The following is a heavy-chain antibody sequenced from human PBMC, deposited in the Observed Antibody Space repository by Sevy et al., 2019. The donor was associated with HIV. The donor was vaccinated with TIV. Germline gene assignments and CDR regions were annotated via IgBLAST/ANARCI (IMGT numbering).Heavy chain of an antibody. J-gene: IGHJ4*02. CDR1: GGSINNYY. CDR3: ARESIAAAGDFDY. D-gene: IGHD6-13*01. V-gene: IGHV4-59*01. Sequence: SETLSLTCTVSGGSINNYYWRWIRQPPGKGLEWIGYIYYSGNTNYNPSLKSRVTISVDTSKNQFSLKLSSVTAADTAVYYCARESIAAAGDFDYWGQGTLVTVSS. CDR2: IYYSGNT.